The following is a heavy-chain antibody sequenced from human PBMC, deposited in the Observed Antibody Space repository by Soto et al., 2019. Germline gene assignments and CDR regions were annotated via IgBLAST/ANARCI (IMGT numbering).Heavy chain of an antibody. CDR1: GGSFSGYY. CDR3: ASGYGRNFDP. D-gene: IGHD1-7*01. CDR2: VNHSERT. J-gene: IGHJ5*02. V-gene: IGHV4-34*01. Sequence: QVQLQQWGPGLLKPSATLSLTCAVYGGSFSGYYWGWIRQPPGKGLEWIWEVNHSERTNYHPSLKSRVSISSETPRTNPPLKLRSGTAAGAAGYCCASGYGRNFDPWVQVTLVAVSS.